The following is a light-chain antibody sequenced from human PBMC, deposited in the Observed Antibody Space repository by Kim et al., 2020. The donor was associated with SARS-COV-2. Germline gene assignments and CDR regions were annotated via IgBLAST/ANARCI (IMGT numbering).Light chain of an antibody. V-gene: IGKV3-20*01. CDR3: QQYGSSPLT. CDR1: QSISSSS. CDR2: GAS. Sequence: EIVLTQSPGTLSLSPGERATLSCRASQSISSSSLAWYQQKPGQAPRLLIYGASSRATGIPDRFSGSGSGKDFTLTISRLEPEDFAVYYCQQYGSSPLTFGGGTKLEIK. J-gene: IGKJ4*01.